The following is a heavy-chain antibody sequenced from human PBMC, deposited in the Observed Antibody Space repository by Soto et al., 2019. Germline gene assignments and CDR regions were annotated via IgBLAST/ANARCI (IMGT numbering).Heavy chain of an antibody. CDR3: ARGSGYFRQ. Sequence: QVVLQQWGARLLKPSETLSLTCDVSGDSFSGYFSNWLRQPPGQGLEWIAEIYQVGRDRYNPSLETRITISVDTSTTQLSLNLTSVTDADTAVHYCARGSGYFRQWGQGALVPGSS. J-gene: IGHJ4*02. CDR1: GDSFSGYF. D-gene: IGHD5-18*01. CDR2: IYQVGRD. V-gene: IGHV4-34*01.